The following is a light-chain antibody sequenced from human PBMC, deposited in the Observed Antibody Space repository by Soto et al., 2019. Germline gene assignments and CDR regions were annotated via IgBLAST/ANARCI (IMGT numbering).Light chain of an antibody. CDR3: QQYGSSPVT. Sequence: EIVLTQSPGTLSLSPGERATLSCRASQSVSSSYLAWYQQKPGQAPRLLIYGASSRATGIPDRFSGSGSGTGFTLTISRLEPEEFAVYYCQQYGSSPVTFGQGTKVEIK. CDR1: QSVSSSY. V-gene: IGKV3-20*01. CDR2: GAS. J-gene: IGKJ1*01.